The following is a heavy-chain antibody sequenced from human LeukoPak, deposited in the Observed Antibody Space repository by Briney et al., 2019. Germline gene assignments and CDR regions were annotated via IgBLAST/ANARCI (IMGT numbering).Heavy chain of an antibody. CDR3: ARDFAYKKFDY. D-gene: IGHD2-21*01. Sequence: GGSLRLSCAASGLIFSGSWMNWVRQAPGKGLEWVASINPDGNKKGLADSVRGRFTISRDDAENSLYLQMNSLRVEDTAVYYCARDFAYKKFDYWGQGTLVTVSS. CDR2: INPDGNKK. CDR1: GLIFSGSW. J-gene: IGHJ4*02. V-gene: IGHV3-7*03.